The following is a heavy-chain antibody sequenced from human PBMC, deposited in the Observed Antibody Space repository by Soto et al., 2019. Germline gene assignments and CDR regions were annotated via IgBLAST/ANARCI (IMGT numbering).Heavy chain of an antibody. Sequence: PSETLSLTCAVSGGSISSGGYSWSWIRHPPGKGLEWIGYIYHSGSTYYNPSLKSRVTISVDRSKNQFSLKLSSVTAADTAVYYCARGGVTYYYYGMDVWGQGTTVTVSS. J-gene: IGHJ6*02. CDR1: GGSISSGGYS. D-gene: IGHD4-4*01. CDR3: ARGGVTYYYYGMDV. V-gene: IGHV4-30-2*01. CDR2: IYHSGST.